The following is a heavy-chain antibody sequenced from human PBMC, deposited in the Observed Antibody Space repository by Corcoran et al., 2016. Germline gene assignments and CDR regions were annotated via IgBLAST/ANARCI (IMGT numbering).Heavy chain of an antibody. J-gene: IGHJ2*01. CDR2: IYPGDSDT. Sequence: EVQLVQSGSGVKKPGESLKISCKGAGYSFISYWIGWVRQMAGKGLEWMGIIYPGDSDTRYSPSFQGQVTISADKSISTAYLQWSSLKAPDTAMNYCARQAYCVGDCYVWYFDLWGRGTLVTVSS. V-gene: IGHV5-51*01. CDR3: ARQAYCVGDCYVWYFDL. D-gene: IGHD2-21*02. CDR1: GYSFISYW.